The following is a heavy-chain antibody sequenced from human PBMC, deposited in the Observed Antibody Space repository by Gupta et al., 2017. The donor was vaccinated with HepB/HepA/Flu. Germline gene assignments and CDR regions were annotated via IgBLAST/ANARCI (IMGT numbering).Heavy chain of an antibody. V-gene: IGHV3-30-3*01. J-gene: IGHJ6*02. CDR3: ARDLTNDFWSGYGYYYGMDV. D-gene: IGHD3-3*01. CDR1: GFTFRSYA. CDR2: ISYDGSNK. Sequence: QVQLVESGGGVVQPGRSLRLSCAAPGFTFRSYAMPWVRQAPGQGLEWVAVISYDGSNKDYADSVKGRFTISRDNSKNTLYLQMNSLRAEDTAVYYCARDLTNDFWSGYGYYYGMDVWGQGTTVTVSS.